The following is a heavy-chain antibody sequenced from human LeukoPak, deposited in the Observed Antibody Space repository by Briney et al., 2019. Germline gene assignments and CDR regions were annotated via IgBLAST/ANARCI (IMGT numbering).Heavy chain of an antibody. CDR1: GFIVSNKY. Sequence: LSCAASGFIVSNKYMTWVRQAPGKGLEWIGYIYYSGSTNYNPSLKSRVTISVNTSKNQFSLKLSSVTAAVTAVYYCARQMASGGPLYYYYYMDVWGKGTTVTVPS. V-gene: IGHV4-59*02. CDR3: ARQMASGGPLYYYYYMDV. J-gene: IGHJ6*03. CDR2: IYYSGST. D-gene: IGHD2-15*01.